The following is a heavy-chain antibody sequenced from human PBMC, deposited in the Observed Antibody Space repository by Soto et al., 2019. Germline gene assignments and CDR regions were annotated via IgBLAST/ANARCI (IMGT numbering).Heavy chain of an antibody. CDR3: ARLVYDTRLNYMYFDF. CDR2: IFHDGTA. J-gene: IGHJ4*02. Sequence: SETLSLTCAVSGVSISSGNWLTWVRQTPQRGLEYIGEIFHDGTANYYPSFERRVAISVDTSKNQFSLKLTSVTAADTAIYFCARLVYDTRLNYMYFDFWGQGALVTVSS. CDR1: GVSISSGNW. V-gene: IGHV4-4*02. D-gene: IGHD2-8*01.